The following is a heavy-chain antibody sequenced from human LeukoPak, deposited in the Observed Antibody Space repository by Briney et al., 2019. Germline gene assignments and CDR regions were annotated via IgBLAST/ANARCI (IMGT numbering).Heavy chain of an antibody. J-gene: IGHJ6*04. V-gene: IGHV1-18*04. CDR1: GYTFTSHG. Sequence: GASVKVSCKASGYTFTSHGISWVRQAPGQGLEWMGWISAYNGNTNYAQKLQGRVTMTTDTSTSTAYMELRSLRSDDTAVYYCARDLPYCGGDCYSNGMDVWGKGTTVTVSS. CDR3: ARDLPYCGGDCYSNGMDV. CDR2: ISAYNGNT. D-gene: IGHD2-21*02.